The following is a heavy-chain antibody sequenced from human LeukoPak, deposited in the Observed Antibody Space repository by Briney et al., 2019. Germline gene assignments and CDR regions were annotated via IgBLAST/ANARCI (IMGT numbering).Heavy chain of an antibody. CDR1: GGSISSSNW. CDR2: IKQDGSKT. V-gene: IGHV3-7*03. CDR3: SKGGGYVRMDV. Sequence: ETLSLTCAVSGGSISSSNWWSWVRQAPGKGLEWVANIKQDGSKTHYVDSVKGRFTISRDNAKNSLFLQMNSLRADDTAVYYCSKGGGYVRMDVWGQGTTVTVSS. D-gene: IGHD5-12*01. J-gene: IGHJ6*02.